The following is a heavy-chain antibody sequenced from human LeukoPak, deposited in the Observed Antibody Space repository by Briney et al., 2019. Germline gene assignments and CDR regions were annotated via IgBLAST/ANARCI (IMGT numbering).Heavy chain of an antibody. CDR1: GYTFTGYY. CDR2: IIPILGIA. V-gene: IGHV1-69*02. Sequence: SVKVSCKASGYTFTGYYMHWVRQAPGQGLEWMGRIIPILGIANYAQKFQGRVTITADKSTSTAYMELSSLRSEDTAVYYCARGPYGGNPLAPLYWGQGTLVTVSS. D-gene: IGHD4-23*01. J-gene: IGHJ4*02. CDR3: ARGPYGGNPLAPLY.